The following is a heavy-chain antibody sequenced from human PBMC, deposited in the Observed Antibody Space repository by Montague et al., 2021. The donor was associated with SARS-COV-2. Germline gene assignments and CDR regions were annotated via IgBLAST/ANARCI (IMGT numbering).Heavy chain of an antibody. V-gene: IGHV4-59*08. CDR2: IYYRGST. CDR1: GGSLSSDY. D-gene: IGHD4/OR15-4a*01. J-gene: IGHJ4*02. Sequence: SETLSLTCTVSGGSLSSDYWSWIRQPPGKGLEWIGYIYYRGSTNYNPSLKSRVTLSVDTSKNQFSLKVYSVNVADTAVYYCTRGAPGYWDQGTLVTVSS. CDR3: TRGAPGY.